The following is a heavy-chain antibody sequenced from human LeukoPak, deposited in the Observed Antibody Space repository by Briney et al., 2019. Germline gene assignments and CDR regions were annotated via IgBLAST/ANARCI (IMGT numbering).Heavy chain of an antibody. CDR3: TKRVKDGGTWDHFAD. CDR1: GFTFDNYR. CDR2: VNADGGNT. Sequence: PGGSLRLSRAASGFTFDNYRRSWVRQAPGKGLEWVSTVNADGGNTYYPASVKGRITISRDNSKSTVILKMNSLKVEDTALYYCTKRVKDGGTWDHFADWGQGTLVTVSS. V-gene: IGHV3-23*01. J-gene: IGHJ4*02. D-gene: IGHD5-24*01.